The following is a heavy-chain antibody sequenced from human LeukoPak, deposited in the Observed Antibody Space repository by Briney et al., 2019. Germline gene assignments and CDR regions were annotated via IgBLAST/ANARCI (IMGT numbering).Heavy chain of an antibody. CDR3: ARHGSRTNPLGEVDY. Sequence: KPSETLSLTCTVSGGSISSYYWSWIRQPPGKGLEWIGYIYTSGSTNYNPSLKSRVTISVDTSKNQFSLKLSSVTAADTAVYYCARHGSRTNPLGEVDYWGQGTLVTVSS. V-gene: IGHV4-4*09. D-gene: IGHD3-16*01. J-gene: IGHJ4*02. CDR1: GGSISSYY. CDR2: IYTSGST.